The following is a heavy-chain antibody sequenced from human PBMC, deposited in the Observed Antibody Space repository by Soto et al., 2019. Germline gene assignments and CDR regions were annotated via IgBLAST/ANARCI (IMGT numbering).Heavy chain of an antibody. CDR3: VRSGDNYNLLDY. CDR2: SSNSGSFT. J-gene: IGHJ4*02. Sequence: GGSLRLSCAASRFTCSDHDMSWIRQAPGKEREWIGYSSNSGSFTRYADAVKGRFSISRDXATNSLYLQINSLRGDDTATYFCVRSGDNYNLLDYWGQGT. CDR1: RFTCSDHD. V-gene: IGHV3-11*06. D-gene: IGHD1-1*01.